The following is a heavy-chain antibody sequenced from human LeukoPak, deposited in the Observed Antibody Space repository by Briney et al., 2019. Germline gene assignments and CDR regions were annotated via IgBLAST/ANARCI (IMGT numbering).Heavy chain of an antibody. V-gene: IGHV4-4*02. CDR1: GFTFSSYEM. CDR2: IYHNGTT. J-gene: IGHJ6*02. Sequence: PGGSLRLSCAASGFTFSSYEMNWVRQAPGKGLEWIGEIYHNGTTNYNPSLKSRVTISLDKSKNQFSLKLTSVTAADSAVYHCASAPILRGEGGEHYYYGMDVWGQGTTVTVSS. CDR3: ASAPILRGEGGEHYYYGMDV. D-gene: IGHD3-10*01.